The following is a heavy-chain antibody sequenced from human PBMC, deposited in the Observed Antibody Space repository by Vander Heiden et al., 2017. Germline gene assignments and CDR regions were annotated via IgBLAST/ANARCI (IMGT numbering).Heavy chain of an antibody. Sequence: EVQLVESGGGLVQPGGSLRLSCEGSGFSFSGYSMNWVRQAPGKGLEGISYISSSGSRVNYADSVKGRFTISRDNAKNSLYLQMNSLRDDDTAVYYCASRYCSGGSCYRLDAFDIWGQGTMVTVSP. V-gene: IGHV3-48*02. CDR3: ASRYCSGGSCYRLDAFDI. CDR2: ISSSGSRV. J-gene: IGHJ3*02. D-gene: IGHD2-15*01. CDR1: GFSFSGYS.